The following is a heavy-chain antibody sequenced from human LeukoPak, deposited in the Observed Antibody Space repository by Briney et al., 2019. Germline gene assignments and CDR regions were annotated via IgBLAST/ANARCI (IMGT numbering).Heavy chain of an antibody. CDR2: IYYSGST. CDR1: GGSITISSYY. Sequence: PSETLSLTCTVSGGSITISSYYWGWIRQPPGKGLEWIGSIYYSGSTYYNPSLKSRVTISVDTSKNQFSLKLRSVTAADTAVYYCARYNSGCFDYWGQGTLVTVSS. J-gene: IGHJ4*02. V-gene: IGHV4-39*01. D-gene: IGHD6-19*01. CDR3: ARYNSGCFDY.